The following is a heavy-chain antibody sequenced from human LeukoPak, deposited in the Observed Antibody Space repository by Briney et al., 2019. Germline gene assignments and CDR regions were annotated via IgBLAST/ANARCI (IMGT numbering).Heavy chain of an antibody. CDR1: GGSISSGDYY. CDR2: INHSGST. J-gene: IGHJ4*02. V-gene: IGHV4-61*08. CDR3: ARDPWLDY. Sequence: SQTLSLTCTVSGGSISSGDYYWSWIRQPPGKGLEWIGEINHSGSTNYNPSLKSRVTISVDTSKNQFSLKLSSVTAADTAVYFCARDPWLDYWGQGTLVTVSS. D-gene: IGHD6-19*01.